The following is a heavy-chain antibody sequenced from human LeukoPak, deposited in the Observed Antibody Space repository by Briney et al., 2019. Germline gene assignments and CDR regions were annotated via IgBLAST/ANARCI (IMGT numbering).Heavy chain of an antibody. V-gene: IGHV1-46*01. CDR3: ARAQLSGKGYRAWFDP. D-gene: IGHD2-15*01. Sequence: LWASVKVSCKASGYTFTSYYIHWVRQAPGQGLEWMGIINLSGGSTSYAQKFQGRVTMTSDTSTSTVYMELSSLRSEDTAVYYCARAQLSGKGYRAWFDPWGQGTLVTVPS. J-gene: IGHJ5*02. CDR1: GYTFTSYY. CDR2: INLSGGST.